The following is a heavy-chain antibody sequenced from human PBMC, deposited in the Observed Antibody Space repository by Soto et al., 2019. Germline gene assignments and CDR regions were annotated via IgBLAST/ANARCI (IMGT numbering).Heavy chain of an antibody. D-gene: IGHD5-12*01. CDR2: IAYDGSNT. J-gene: IGHJ5*02. V-gene: IGHV3-30-3*01. CDR1: GFTFSDYA. Sequence: QVQLVESGGGVVQPGRSLRLSCAASGFTFSDYAMHWVRQAPGKGLEWVALIAYDGSNTFYADSVKGRFTISRDNSKNTLYLQMNSLRSEDTAVYYCARGQGAYGGGWCDPWGLGTLVTVSS. CDR3: ARGQGAYGGGWCDP.